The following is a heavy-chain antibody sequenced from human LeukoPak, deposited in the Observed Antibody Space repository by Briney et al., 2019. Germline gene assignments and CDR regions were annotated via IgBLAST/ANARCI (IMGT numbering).Heavy chain of an antibody. V-gene: IGHV3-23*01. Sequence: PGGSLRLSCAASGFTFSSYAMSWVRQAPGKGLEWVSAISGSGGSTYYADSVKGRFTISRDNAKNSLYLQMNSLRAEDTAVYYCARGGEAAMVDWGQGTLVTVSS. J-gene: IGHJ4*02. CDR3: ARGGEAAMVD. D-gene: IGHD5-18*01. CDR1: GFTFSSYA. CDR2: ISGSGGST.